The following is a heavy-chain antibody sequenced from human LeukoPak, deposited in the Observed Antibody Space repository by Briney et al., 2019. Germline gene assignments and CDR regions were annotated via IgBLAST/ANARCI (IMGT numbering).Heavy chain of an antibody. CDR3: ARVGDWSNYFGMDA. CDR1: GFTFSGHS. D-gene: IGHD3-16*01. V-gene: IGHV3-23*01. J-gene: IGHJ6*02. Sequence: GGSLRLSYAASGFTFSGHSMTRVRQTPGKGLEWVSVIFGNGVKTYYADSLKGRFTISRDNSKSTLYLQMNSLRADDTAVYYCARVGDWSNYFGMDAWGQGTTVSVSS. CDR2: IFGNGVKT.